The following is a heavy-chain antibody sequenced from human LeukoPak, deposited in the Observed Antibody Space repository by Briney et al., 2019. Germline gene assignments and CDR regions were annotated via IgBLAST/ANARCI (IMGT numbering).Heavy chain of an antibody. J-gene: IGHJ4*02. CDR1: GFTFSGYW. CDR3: ARDKIVGPTTLDY. D-gene: IGHD1-26*01. CDR2: IKQDGFEK. V-gene: IGHV3-7*01. Sequence: GSLRLSCAASGFTFSGYWMSWVRQTPEKGLEWVANIKQDGFEKYYVDSVKGRFTISRDNAKNSLYLQMNSLRADDTAIYYCARDKIVGPTTLDYWGLGTLVTVSS.